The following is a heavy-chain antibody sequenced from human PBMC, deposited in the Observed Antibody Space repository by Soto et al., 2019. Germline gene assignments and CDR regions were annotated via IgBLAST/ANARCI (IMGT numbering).Heavy chain of an antibody. CDR2: IFHSGST. V-gene: IGHV4-4*02. CDR3: ARVYSGSYSDS. Sequence: QVQLQESGPGLVKPSGTLSRTCAVSGGSIRSNNWWSWVRQPPGKGLEWIGEIFHSGSTNYNPSLKTRVTISVDKSKNQFSLKMSSVTAADTAVYYCARVYSGSYSDSWGQGTLVTVSS. CDR1: GGSIRSNNW. D-gene: IGHD1-26*01. J-gene: IGHJ4*02.